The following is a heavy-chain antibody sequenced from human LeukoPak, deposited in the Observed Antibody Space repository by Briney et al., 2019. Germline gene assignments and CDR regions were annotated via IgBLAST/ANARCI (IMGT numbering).Heavy chain of an antibody. Sequence: GGSLRLSCAASGFTFSSYSMNWVRQAPGKGLEWVSSISSSSSYIYYADSVKGRFTISRDNAKNSLYLQMNSLRAEDTAVYYCARGPGYSSGYEDYWGQGTLVTVSS. D-gene: IGHD6-19*01. CDR2: ISSSSSYI. CDR1: GFTFSSYS. CDR3: ARGPGYSSGYEDY. V-gene: IGHV3-21*01. J-gene: IGHJ4*02.